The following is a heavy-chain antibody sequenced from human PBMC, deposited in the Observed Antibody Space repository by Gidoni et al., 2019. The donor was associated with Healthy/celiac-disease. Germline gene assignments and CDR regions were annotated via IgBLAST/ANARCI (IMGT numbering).Heavy chain of an antibody. Sequence: QVQLVQSGAEVKKPGSSVKVSCKASGGTFSSYAISWVRQAPGQGLEWMGGIIPIFGTANYAQKFQGRVTITADKSTSTAYMELSSLRSEDTAVYYCARRVKAYDSSGYYYLDAFDIWGQGTMVTVSS. J-gene: IGHJ3*02. V-gene: IGHV1-69*06. CDR1: GGTFSSYA. CDR3: ARRVKAYDSSGYYYLDAFDI. D-gene: IGHD3-22*01. CDR2: IIPIFGTA.